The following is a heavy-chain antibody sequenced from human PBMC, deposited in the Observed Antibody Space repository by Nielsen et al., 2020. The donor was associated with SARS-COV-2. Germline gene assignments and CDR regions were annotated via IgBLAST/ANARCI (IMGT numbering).Heavy chain of an antibody. J-gene: IGHJ4*02. V-gene: IGHV3-30-3*01. CDR1: GFTFSSYA. Sequence: GESLKISCAASGFTFSSYAMHWVRQAPGKGLEWVAVISYDGSNKYYADSVKGRFTISRDNSKNTLFLQMNSLRAADTAVYYCASPNHQWLLDAIAYWGQGTLVTVSS. CDR2: ISYDGSNK. CDR3: ASPNHQWLLDAIAY. D-gene: IGHD3-22*01.